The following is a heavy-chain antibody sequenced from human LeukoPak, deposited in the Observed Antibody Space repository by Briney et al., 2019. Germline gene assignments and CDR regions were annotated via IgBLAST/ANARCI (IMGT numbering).Heavy chain of an antibody. CDR2: ISGSGGST. D-gene: IGHD3-22*01. V-gene: IGHV3-23*01. CDR3: AKVTPYYYDSSALGFDY. Sequence: GGSLRLSCAASGFTFSTYAMSWVRQAPGKGLEWVSAISGSGGSTYYADSVKGRFTISRDNSKNTLYLQMNSLRAEDTAVYYCAKVTPYYYDSSALGFDYWGQGTLVTVSS. CDR1: GFTFSTYA. J-gene: IGHJ4*02.